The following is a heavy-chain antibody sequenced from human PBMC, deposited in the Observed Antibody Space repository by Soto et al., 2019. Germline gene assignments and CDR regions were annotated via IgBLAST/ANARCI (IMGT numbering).Heavy chain of an antibody. CDR3: ARVRVECSSTSCYTGYYYYGMDV. CDR2: ISAYNGNT. Sequence: ASVKVSCKASGYTFTSYGISWVRQAPGQGLEWMGWISAYNGNTNYAQKLQGRVTMTTDTSTSTAYMELRSLRSDDTAVYYCARVRVECSSTSCYTGYYYYGMDVWGQGTTVTVSS. J-gene: IGHJ6*02. D-gene: IGHD2-2*02. CDR1: GYTFTSYG. V-gene: IGHV1-18*01.